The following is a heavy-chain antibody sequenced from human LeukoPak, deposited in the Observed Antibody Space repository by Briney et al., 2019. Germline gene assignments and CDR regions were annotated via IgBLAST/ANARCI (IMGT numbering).Heavy chain of an antibody. CDR1: GYTFTGYY. Sequence: GASVKVSCKASGYTFTGYYMHWVRQAPGQGLEWMGRINPNSGVTNYAQKFQGRVTMTRDTSISTAYMELRRLRSGDTAVYYCASFYYDILTGYYKPFDYWGLGTLVTVSS. CDR2: INPNSGVT. J-gene: IGHJ4*02. CDR3: ASFYYDILTGYYKPFDY. D-gene: IGHD3-9*01. V-gene: IGHV1-2*06.